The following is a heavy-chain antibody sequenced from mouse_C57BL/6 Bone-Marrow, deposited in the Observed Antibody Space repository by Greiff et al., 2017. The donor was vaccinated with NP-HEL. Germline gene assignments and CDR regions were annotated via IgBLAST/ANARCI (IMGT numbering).Heavy chain of an antibody. J-gene: IGHJ4*01. CDR2: INPNNGGT. V-gene: IGHV1-18*01. Sequence: VQLQQSGPELVKPGASVKIPCKASGYTFTDYNMDWVKQSHGKSLEWIGDINPNNGGTIYNQKFKGKATLTVDKSASTAYMELRSLTSEDTAVYYCARGSSSGYRMDYWGQGTSVTVSS. CDR1: GYTFTDYN. D-gene: IGHD3-2*02. CDR3: ARGSSSGYRMDY.